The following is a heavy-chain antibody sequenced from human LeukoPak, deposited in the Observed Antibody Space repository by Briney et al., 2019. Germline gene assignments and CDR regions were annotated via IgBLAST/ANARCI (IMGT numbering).Heavy chain of an antibody. Sequence: GGSLRLSCAASGFIFTNYAMYWVRQAPGKGLEWVSVILGSGDDTFYADSVKGRFTISRDNSKNTLYLQMNSLRAEDTAVYYCAKTLGTSSPPFDYWGQGTLVTVSS. CDR1: GFIFTNYA. CDR2: ILGSGDDT. V-gene: IGHV3-23*01. D-gene: IGHD1-14*01. CDR3: AKTLGTSSPPFDY. J-gene: IGHJ4*02.